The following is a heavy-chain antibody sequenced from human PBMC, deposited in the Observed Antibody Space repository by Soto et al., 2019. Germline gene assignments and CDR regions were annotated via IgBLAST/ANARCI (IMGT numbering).Heavy chain of an antibody. V-gene: IGHV3-21*01. CDR2: ISGPSIYI. J-gene: IGHJ6*02. CDR1: GFTFSGYS. D-gene: IGHD2-8*01. CDR3: ARGFRNGFNV. Sequence: EVQLVESGGGLVKPGGSLRLSCVASGFTFSGYSIIWVRQAPGKGLEWVSYISGPSIYIYYADSVKGRFTISRDNAKSAVYLQMNSQRAEDTAVYYCARGFRNGFNVWGQGTTVSVSS.